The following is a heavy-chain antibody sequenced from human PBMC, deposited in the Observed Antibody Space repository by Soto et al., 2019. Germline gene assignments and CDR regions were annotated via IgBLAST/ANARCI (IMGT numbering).Heavy chain of an antibody. J-gene: IGHJ4*02. D-gene: IGHD3-10*01. Sequence: GGSLRLSCAASGFTFDDYAMHWVRQAPGKGLEWVSGISWNSGSIGYADSVKGRFTISRDNAKNSLYLQMNSLRAEDTALYYCAKALRGEYYFDYWGQGTLVTVSS. CDR1: GFTFDDYA. V-gene: IGHV3-9*01. CDR3: AKALRGEYYFDY. CDR2: ISWNSGSI.